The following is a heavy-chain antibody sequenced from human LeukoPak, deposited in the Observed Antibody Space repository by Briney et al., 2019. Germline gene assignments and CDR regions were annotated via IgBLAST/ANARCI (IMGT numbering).Heavy chain of an antibody. D-gene: IGHD3-22*01. CDR3: ARDGSSGSFDY. J-gene: IGHJ4*02. V-gene: IGHV4-61*02. CDR1: GGSISSGSYY. Sequence: SETLSLTCTVSGGSISSGSYYWSWIRQPAGKGLEWIGRIHTSGSTNYNPSLKSRVTISVDTSKNQFSLKLSSVTAADTAVYYCARDGSSGSFDYWGQGTLVTVSS. CDR2: IHTSGST.